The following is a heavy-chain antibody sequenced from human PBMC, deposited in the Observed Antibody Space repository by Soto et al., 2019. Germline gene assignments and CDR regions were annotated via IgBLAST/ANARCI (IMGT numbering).Heavy chain of an antibody. V-gene: IGHV3-74*01. J-gene: IGHJ4*02. Sequence: GSLRLSCAASGFNFGSSWMHWVRQAPGKGLEWVSRMTSDGSTTDYADSVKGRFTVSRDNGKYTLYLQMNSLRAEDTAVYYCATAEVDYWGPGTLVTV. CDR2: MTSDGSTT. CDR3: ATAEVDY. CDR1: GFNFGSSW.